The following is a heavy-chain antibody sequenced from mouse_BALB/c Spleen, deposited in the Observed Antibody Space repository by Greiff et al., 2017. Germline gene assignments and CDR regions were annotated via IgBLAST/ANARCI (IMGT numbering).Heavy chain of an antibody. J-gene: IGHJ3*01. CDR1: GYTFTDYN. CDR2: IYPYNGGT. D-gene: IGHD1-1*01. Sequence: EVMLVESGPELVKPGASVKISCKASGYTFTDYNMHWVKQSHGKSLEWIGYIYPYNGGTGYNQKFKSKATLTVDNSSSTAYMELRSLTSEDSAVYYCARSGTTVVPFAYWGQGTLVTVSA. CDR3: ARSGTTVVPFAY. V-gene: IGHV1S29*02.